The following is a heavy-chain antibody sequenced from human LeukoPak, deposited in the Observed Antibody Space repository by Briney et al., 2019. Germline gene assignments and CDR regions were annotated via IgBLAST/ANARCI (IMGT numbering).Heavy chain of an antibody. CDR3: ARVGETIRAEWGLGSGWSPHDY. CDR2: INHSGST. CDR1: GGSFSGYY. Sequence: RPSETLSLTCAVYGGSFSGYYWSWIRQPPGKGLEWIGEINHSGSTNYNPSLKSRVTISVDTSKNQFSLKLSSVTAADTAVYYCARVGETIRAEWGLGSGWSPHDYWGQGTLVTVSS. J-gene: IGHJ4*02. V-gene: IGHV4-34*01. D-gene: IGHD6-19*01.